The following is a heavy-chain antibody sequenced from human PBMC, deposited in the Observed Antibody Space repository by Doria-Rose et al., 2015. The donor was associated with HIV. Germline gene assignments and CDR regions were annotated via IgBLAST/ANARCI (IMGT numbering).Heavy chain of an antibody. Sequence: QVTLKESGPVLVKPTETLTLTCTVSGVSLSSPGMGVSWIRQPPGKALEWLVNNFSDDERYYKTSLKSRLTISRGTSKSQVVLTMTDMDPVDTATYYCARIKSSRWYHKYYFDFWGQGTLVIVSA. D-gene: IGHD6-13*01. CDR2: NFSDDER. V-gene: IGHV2-26*01. CDR3: ARIKSSRWYHKYYFDF. J-gene: IGHJ4*02. CDR1: GVSLSSPGMG.